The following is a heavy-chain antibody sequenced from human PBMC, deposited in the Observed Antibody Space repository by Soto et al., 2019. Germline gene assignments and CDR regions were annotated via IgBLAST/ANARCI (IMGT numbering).Heavy chain of an antibody. CDR3: ARISSGYYKGYYYGMDV. Sequence: SETLSLTCTVSGGSISSSSYYWGWIRQPPGKGLEWIGSIYYSGSTYYNPSLKSRVTISVDTSKNQFSLKLSSVTAADTAVYYWARISSGYYKGYYYGMDVWGEGTTVTVSS. V-gene: IGHV4-39*01. CDR2: IYYSGST. D-gene: IGHD3-22*01. CDR1: GGSISSSSYY. J-gene: IGHJ6*04.